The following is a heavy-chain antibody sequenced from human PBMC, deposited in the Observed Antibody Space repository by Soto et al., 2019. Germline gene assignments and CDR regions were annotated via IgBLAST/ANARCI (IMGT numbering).Heavy chain of an antibody. D-gene: IGHD6-13*01. CDR2: ISGSGGST. V-gene: IGHV3-23*01. CDR1: RFFFSSYA. CDR3: AKVGIGGSSLYDPGYYYNYGMDV. Sequence: PGGTLRLSCAVSRFFFSSYAMSWVRQAPGKELEWVSAISGSGGSTYYADSVKGRFTISRDNSKNTLYLQMNSLRAEDTAVYYCAKVGIGGSSLYDPGYYYNYGMDVWDHVT. J-gene: IGHJ6*02.